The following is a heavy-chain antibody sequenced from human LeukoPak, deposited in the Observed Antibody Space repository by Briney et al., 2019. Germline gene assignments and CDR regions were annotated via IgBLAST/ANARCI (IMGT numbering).Heavy chain of an antibody. CDR3: ATGHPACGDDCYFFDY. J-gene: IGHJ4*02. V-gene: IGHV1-24*01. CDR2: FDPEDGET. CDR1: GYTLTELS. D-gene: IGHD2-21*02. Sequence: ASVKVSCKVSGYTLTELSMHWVRQAPGKGLEWMGGFDPEDGETIYAQKFQGRVTMTEDTSTDTAYMELSSLRSEDTAVYYCATGHPACGDDCYFFDYWGQGTLVTVSS.